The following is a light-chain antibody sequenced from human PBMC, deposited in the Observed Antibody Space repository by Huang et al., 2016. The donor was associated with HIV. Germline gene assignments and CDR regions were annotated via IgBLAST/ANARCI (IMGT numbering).Light chain of an antibody. Sequence: DIQMTQSPSSLSASVGDRVTITCRASQSISSYVNWYQQKPGKAPKLLIYAASSLQSGVPSRFSGSGSWTDFPLTISSLQPADFATYYCQQSYSTPRTFGQGTKVEIK. V-gene: IGKV1-39*01. CDR2: AAS. J-gene: IGKJ1*01. CDR3: QQSYSTPRT. CDR1: QSISSY.